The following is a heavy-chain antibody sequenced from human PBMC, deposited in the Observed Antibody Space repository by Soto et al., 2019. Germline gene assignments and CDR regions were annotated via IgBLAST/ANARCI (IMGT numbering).Heavy chain of an antibody. CDR2: IQGSDLNT. V-gene: IGHV3-23*01. Sequence: EVQLLESGGGLVQPGGYLRLSCAVSGLTFTSLHLSWVRQPPGKGLEWVSAIQGSDLNTYYADSVRGRFTISRDISKNTLFLQMNSLSDEDTAVYFCVTHSWNYWGQGTLGTVSS. CDR3: VTHSWNY. CDR1: GLTFTSLH. J-gene: IGHJ4*02. D-gene: IGHD1-1*01.